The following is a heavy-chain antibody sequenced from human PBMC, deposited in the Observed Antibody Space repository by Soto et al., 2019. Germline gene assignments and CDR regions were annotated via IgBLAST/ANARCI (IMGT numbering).Heavy chain of an antibody. Sequence: PSETLSLTCTVSGGSISSYCWSWIRQPPGKGLEWIGYIYYSGSTNYNPSLKSRVTISVDTSKNQFSLKLSSVTAADTAVYYCASQKSGYDLYYYYYYMDVWGKGTTVTVSS. D-gene: IGHD5-12*01. CDR3: ASQKSGYDLYYYYYYMDV. J-gene: IGHJ6*03. V-gene: IGHV4-59*08. CDR1: GGSISSYC. CDR2: IYYSGST.